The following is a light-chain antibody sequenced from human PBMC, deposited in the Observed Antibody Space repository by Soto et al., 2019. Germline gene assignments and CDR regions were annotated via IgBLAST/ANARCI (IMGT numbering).Light chain of an antibody. Sequence: QSALTQPASVSGSPGQSITISCTGTSSDVGGYNYVSWYQQHPGKAPKLMIYDVSNRPSGVSNRFSGSKSGNTASLTISGLQAEDEADYYCISYTSSSNHVVFGGGTKLTVL. CDR2: DVS. CDR3: ISYTSSSNHVV. J-gene: IGLJ2*01. CDR1: SSDVGGYNY. V-gene: IGLV2-14*01.